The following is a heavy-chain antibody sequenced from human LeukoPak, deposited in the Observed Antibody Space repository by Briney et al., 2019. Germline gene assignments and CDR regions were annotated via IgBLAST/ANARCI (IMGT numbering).Heavy chain of an antibody. V-gene: IGHV4-59*01. CDR2: IYYSGST. CDR1: GGSISSYY. CDR3: ARGSRIAVAGTYYSYGMDV. J-gene: IGHJ6*02. D-gene: IGHD6-19*01. Sequence: SETLSLTCTVSGGSISSYYWSWIRQPPGKGLEWIGYIYYSGSTNYNPSLKSRVTISVDTSKNQFSLKLSSVTAADTAVYYCARGSRIAVAGTYYSYGMDVWGQGTTVTVSS.